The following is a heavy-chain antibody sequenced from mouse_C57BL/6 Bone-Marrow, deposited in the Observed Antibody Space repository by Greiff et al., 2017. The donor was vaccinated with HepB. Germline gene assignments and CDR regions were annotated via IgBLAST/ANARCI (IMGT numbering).Heavy chain of an antibody. CDR1: GYTFTNYW. CDR2: IYPGGGYT. D-gene: IGHD1-1*01. CDR3: ARYAPMYYYGSSSWYFDV. J-gene: IGHJ1*03. V-gene: IGHV1-63*01. Sequence: VMLVESGAELVRPGTSVKMSCKASGYTFTNYWIGWAKQRPGHGLEWIGDIYPGGGYTNYNEKFKGKATLTADKSSSTAYMQFSSLTSEDSAIYYCARYAPMYYYGSSSWYFDVWGTGTTVTVSS.